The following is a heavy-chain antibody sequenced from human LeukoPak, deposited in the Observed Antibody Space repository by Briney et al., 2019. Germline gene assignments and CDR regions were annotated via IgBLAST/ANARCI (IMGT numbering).Heavy chain of an antibody. J-gene: IGHJ4*02. Sequence: GGSLRLSCTASGFTFTNYWMHWVRQAPGMGLVWVSRLPPDELGIIYADSVKGRFTVSRDNAKNTVYLQMNNLRVDDTAMYYCVGTIASRGSEYWGQGALVTVSS. D-gene: IGHD6-6*01. CDR2: LPPDELGI. V-gene: IGHV3-74*01. CDR1: GFTFTNYW. CDR3: VGTIASRGSEY.